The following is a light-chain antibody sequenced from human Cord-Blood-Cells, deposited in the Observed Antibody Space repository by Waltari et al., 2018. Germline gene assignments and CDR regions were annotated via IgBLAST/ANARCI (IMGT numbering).Light chain of an antibody. V-gene: IGLV2-14*01. CDR1: SSDVGGYNY. J-gene: IGLJ3*02. Sequence: QSAITQPASVSGSPGQSITISCTGTSSDVGGYNYVSWYQQHPGKAPKLMIYDVSNRPSVVSNRFSGSKSGNTASLTISGLQAEDEADYYCSSYTSSSTWVFGGGTKLTVL. CDR2: DVS. CDR3: SSYTSSSTWV.